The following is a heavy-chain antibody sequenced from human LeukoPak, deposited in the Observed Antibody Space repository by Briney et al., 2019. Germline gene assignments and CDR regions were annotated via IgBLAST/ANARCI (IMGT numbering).Heavy chain of an antibody. Sequence: SETLSLTCTVSGGSISSYYWSWIWQPPGKGLEWIGYIYYSGSTNYNPSLKSRVTISVDTSKNQFSLKLSSVTAADTAVYYCARGINCSGGSCYLNYFDYWGQGTLVTVSS. CDR3: ARGINCSGGSCYLNYFDY. CDR1: GGSISSYY. D-gene: IGHD2-15*01. V-gene: IGHV4-59*01. J-gene: IGHJ4*02. CDR2: IYYSGST.